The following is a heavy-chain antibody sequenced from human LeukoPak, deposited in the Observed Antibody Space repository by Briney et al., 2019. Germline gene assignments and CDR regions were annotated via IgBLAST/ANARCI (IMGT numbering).Heavy chain of an antibody. CDR3: ATPEAARPAFDI. CDR1: GFTFSSYW. CDR2: INSDGSTT. V-gene: IGHV3-74*01. Sequence: GGSLRLSCAASGFTFSSYWMHWVRQAPGKGLVWVSRINSDGSTTSYEDSVKGRFTISRDNAKNTLYLQMNSLRAEDTAVYYCATPEAARPAFDIWGQGTMVTVSS. D-gene: IGHD6-6*01. J-gene: IGHJ3*02.